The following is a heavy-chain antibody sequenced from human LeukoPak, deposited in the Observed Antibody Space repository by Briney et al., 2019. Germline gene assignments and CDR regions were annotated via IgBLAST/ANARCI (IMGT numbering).Heavy chain of an antibody. CDR2: INPNSGGT. CDR1: GYTFTGYY. J-gene: IGHJ4*02. CDR3: ASGEFYCSGGSCYSGSVWDY. V-gene: IGHV1-2*02. D-gene: IGHD2-15*01. Sequence: ASVKVSCKASGYTFTGYYMHWVRQAPGQGLEWMGWINPNSGGTNYAQKFQGRVTMTRDTSISTAYMELSRLRSDDTAVYYCASGEFYCSGGSCYSGSVWDYWGRGTLVTVSS.